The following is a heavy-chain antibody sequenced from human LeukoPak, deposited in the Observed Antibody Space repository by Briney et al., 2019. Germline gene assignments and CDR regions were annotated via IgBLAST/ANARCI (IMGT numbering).Heavy chain of an antibody. D-gene: IGHD4-17*01. CDR2: ISSSGSTI. J-gene: IGHJ4*02. Sequence: GGSLRLSCAASGFTFRSYEMNWVRQAPGKGLEWVSYISSSGSTIYYADSVKGRFTISRDNAENSLYLQMNSLRAEDTAVYYCARDLHLSRTTVIDYWGQGTLVTVSS. CDR3: ARDLHLSRTTVIDY. V-gene: IGHV3-48*03. CDR1: GFTFRSYE.